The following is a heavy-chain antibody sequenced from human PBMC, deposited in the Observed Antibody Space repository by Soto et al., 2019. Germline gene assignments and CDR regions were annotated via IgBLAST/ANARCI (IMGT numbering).Heavy chain of an antibody. Sequence: SETLSLTCTVSGGSVSSGGFYWSWIRQLPGKGLEWLGHIYYSGSTYFNPSLKSRLTMSLDTSNNQFSLELSSMTAADTAVYYCARDHNRRGYFDYWGQGTLVTVS. CDR3: ARDHNRRGYFDY. CDR2: IYYSGST. V-gene: IGHV4-31*03. CDR1: GGSVSSGGFY. J-gene: IGHJ4*02.